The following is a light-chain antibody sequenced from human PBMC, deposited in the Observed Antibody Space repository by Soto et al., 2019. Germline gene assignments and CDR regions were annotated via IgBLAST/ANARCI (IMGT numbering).Light chain of an antibody. J-gene: IGKJ1*01. CDR2: KAS. CDR3: KHYTCYSRA. V-gene: IGKV1-5*03. CDR1: QSISSW. Sequence: FALSASVGDRVTITCRASQSISSWVAWYQQKPGKAPKLLIYKASSLESGVPSRFSGSGSGTDFTLTISGLQPDDVTPYCSKHYTCYSRAFGQGAKVDI.